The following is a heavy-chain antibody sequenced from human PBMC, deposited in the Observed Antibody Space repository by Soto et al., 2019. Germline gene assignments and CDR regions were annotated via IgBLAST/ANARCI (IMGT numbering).Heavy chain of an antibody. CDR2: IIPILGIA. Sequence: ASVKVSCKASGGTFSSYTISWVRQAPGQGLEWMGRIIPILGIANYAQKFQGRVKITADKSTSTAYMELSSLRSEDTAVYYCARSMYANPYNWFDPWGQGTLVTVSS. CDR3: ARSMYANPYNWFDP. D-gene: IGHD2-8*01. CDR1: GGTFSSYT. V-gene: IGHV1-69*02. J-gene: IGHJ5*02.